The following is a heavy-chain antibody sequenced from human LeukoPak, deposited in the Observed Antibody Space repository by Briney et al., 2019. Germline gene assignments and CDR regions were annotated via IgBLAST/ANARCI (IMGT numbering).Heavy chain of an antibody. D-gene: IGHD3-9*01. Sequence: GGSLRLSCAASGFTFHDYVMHWVRQAPGKGLEWVAVISYDGSNKYYADSVKGRFTISRDNSKNTLYLQMNSLRAEDTAVYYCAREDPYYDILTGYYRQGGGIDIWGQGTMVTVSS. CDR1: GFTFHDYV. J-gene: IGHJ3*02. V-gene: IGHV3-30-3*01. CDR3: AREDPYYDILTGYYRQGGGIDI. CDR2: ISYDGSNK.